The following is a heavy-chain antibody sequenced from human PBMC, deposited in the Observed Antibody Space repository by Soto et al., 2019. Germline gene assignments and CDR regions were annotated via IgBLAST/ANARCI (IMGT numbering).Heavy chain of an antibody. CDR1: GFTVSSNY. Sequence: EVQLVESGGGLVQPGGSLRLSCAASGFTVSSNYMSWVRQAPGKGLEWVSVIYSGGSTYYADSVKGRFTISRDNPKNKLYLQMNRLRAEDTAVYYCASQALPSSVRGVYSKDYYYYMDVWGRGTTVTVSS. CDR2: IYSGGST. D-gene: IGHD3-10*01. V-gene: IGHV3-66*04. CDR3: ASQALPSSVRGVYSKDYYYYMDV. J-gene: IGHJ6*03.